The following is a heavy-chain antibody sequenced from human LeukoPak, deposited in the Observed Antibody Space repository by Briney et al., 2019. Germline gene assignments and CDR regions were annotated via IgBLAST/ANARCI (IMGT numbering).Heavy chain of an antibody. Sequence: PSETLSLTCTVSGGSISSYYWSWIRQPPGKGLEWIGYIYYSGSTNYNPSLKSRVTISVDTSKNQFPLKLSSVTAADTAVYYCARGRFGAVAGTYYYYYYMDVWGKGTTVTVSS. J-gene: IGHJ6*03. CDR1: GGSISSYY. V-gene: IGHV4-59*01. CDR2: IYYSGST. D-gene: IGHD6-19*01. CDR3: ARGRFGAVAGTYYYYYYMDV.